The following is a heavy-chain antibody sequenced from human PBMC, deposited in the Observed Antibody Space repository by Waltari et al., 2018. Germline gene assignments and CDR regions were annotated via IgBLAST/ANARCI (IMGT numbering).Heavy chain of an antibody. Sequence: EVQLVESGGGLVKPGGSLRLSCAASGFTFSSYSMNWVRQAPGKGLEWVSSISSSSSYIYYADSVKGRFTISRDNAKNSLYLQMNSLRAEDTAVYYCARAVAGTNYFDYWGQGTLVTVSS. CDR2: ISSSSSYI. V-gene: IGHV3-21*01. CDR1: GFTFSSYS. J-gene: IGHJ4*02. CDR3: ARAVAGTNYFDY. D-gene: IGHD6-19*01.